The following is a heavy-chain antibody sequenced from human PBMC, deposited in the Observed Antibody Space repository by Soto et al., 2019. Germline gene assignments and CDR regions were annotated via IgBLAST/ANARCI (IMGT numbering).Heavy chain of an antibody. CDR1: GFTFSSHA. CDR3: ANDLPLRGWLSAQTFDY. D-gene: IGHD6-19*01. Sequence: EVQLLESGGGLVQPGGSLRLSCAVSGFTFSSHAMSWVRQAPGKGLECVSSITGSGDSTYYADSVKGRFTISRDKSKSTLYLQMNSLRAEDTAVYYCANDLPLRGWLSAQTFDYWGQGTQVTVSS. J-gene: IGHJ4*02. V-gene: IGHV3-23*01. CDR2: ITGSGDST.